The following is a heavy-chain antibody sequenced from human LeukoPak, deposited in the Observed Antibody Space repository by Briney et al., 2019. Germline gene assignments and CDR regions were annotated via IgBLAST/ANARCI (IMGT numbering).Heavy chain of an antibody. V-gene: IGHV3-30*04. CDR2: ISYDGSNK. D-gene: IGHD2-8*01. CDR1: GFTFSSYA. Sequence: GGSLRLSCAASGFTFSSYAMHWVRQAPGKGLEWVAVISYDGSNKYYADSVKGRFRISRDSSKNILYLQMNSLRAEDTAVYYCAKDRCSNGIGCYYYYMDVWGKGTTVTISS. CDR3: AKDRCSNGIGCYYYYMDV. J-gene: IGHJ6*03.